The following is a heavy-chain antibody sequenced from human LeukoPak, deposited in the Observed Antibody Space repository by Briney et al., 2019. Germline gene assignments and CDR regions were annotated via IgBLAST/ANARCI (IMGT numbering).Heavy chain of an antibody. Sequence: GGSLGLSCAAAGFTFNSYGMHGVRQARAKGLEGVAVISYDGSNEYFADSVKGRFTISRDNSKNTLFLQMNSLRAEDTAMYYCAKNRNTYAYIPIRYYFDYWGQGTLVTVSS. CDR3: AKNRNTYAYIPIRYYFDY. J-gene: IGHJ4*02. D-gene: IGHD3-16*01. CDR2: ISYDGSNE. CDR1: GFTFNSYG. V-gene: IGHV3-30*18.